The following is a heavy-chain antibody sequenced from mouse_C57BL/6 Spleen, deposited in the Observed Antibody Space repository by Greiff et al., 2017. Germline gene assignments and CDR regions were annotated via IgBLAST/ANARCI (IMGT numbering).Heavy chain of an antibody. CDR2: IDPETGGT. Sequence: QVQLKESGAELVRPGASVTLSCKASGYTFTDYEMHWVKQTPVHGLEWIGAIDPETGGTAYNQKFKGKAILTADKSSSTAYMELRSLTSEDSAVYYCTTYYGSSYGYFDVWGKGTTVTVSS. CDR3: TTYYGSSYGYFDV. CDR1: GYTFTDYE. V-gene: IGHV1-15*01. J-gene: IGHJ1*03. D-gene: IGHD1-1*01.